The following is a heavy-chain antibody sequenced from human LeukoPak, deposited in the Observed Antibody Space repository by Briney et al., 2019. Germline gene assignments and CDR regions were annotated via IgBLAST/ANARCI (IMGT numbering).Heavy chain of an antibody. Sequence: GESLRISCRASGYTFTTYWIVWVRQMPGKGLEWMGIIYPGDSDTTYSPSFQGQVTISADKSTAYLQWSSLKASDTAMYYCAKGLAVRRGFYDFDIWGQGTMVTVSS. D-gene: IGHD6-6*01. J-gene: IGHJ3*02. CDR3: AKGLAVRRGFYDFDI. CDR1: GYTFTTYW. CDR2: IYPGDSDT. V-gene: IGHV5-51*01.